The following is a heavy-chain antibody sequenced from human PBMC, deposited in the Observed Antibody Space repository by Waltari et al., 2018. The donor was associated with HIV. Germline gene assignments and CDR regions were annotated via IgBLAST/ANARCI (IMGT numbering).Heavy chain of an antibody. Sequence: EVQLVESGGGLVQPGGSLRLSCAASEFTFRSHDMHWVRKTTGKGLEWVAGIGIAGNTNYADSVKGRFTISRENGKHSLYLQMTSLRAGDTAVYYCVRAGRSYYHFDYWGQGTLVTVSS. V-gene: IGHV3-13*01. CDR2: IGIAGNT. CDR1: EFTFRSHD. J-gene: IGHJ4*02. CDR3: VRAGRSYYHFDY. D-gene: IGHD1-26*01.